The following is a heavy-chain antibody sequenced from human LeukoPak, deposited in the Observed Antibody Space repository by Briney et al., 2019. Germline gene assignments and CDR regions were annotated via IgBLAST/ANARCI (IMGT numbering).Heavy chain of an antibody. CDR1: GYTFTSYY. CDR2: INPSGGST. Sequence: ASVKVSCKASGYTFTSYYMHWVRQAPGQGLEWMGIINPSGGSTSYAQKFQGRVTVTRDTSTSTVYMELSSLRSEDTAVYYCARASYENWFDPWGQGTLVTVSS. CDR3: ARASYENWFDP. J-gene: IGHJ5*02. V-gene: IGHV1-46*01. D-gene: IGHD2-8*01.